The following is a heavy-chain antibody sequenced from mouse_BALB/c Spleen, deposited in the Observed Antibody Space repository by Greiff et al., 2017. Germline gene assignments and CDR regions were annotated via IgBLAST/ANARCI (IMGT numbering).Heavy chain of an antibody. CDR3: ARWLLREDYYAMDY. D-gene: IGHD2-3*01. CDR1: GYTFSSYW. CDR2: ILPGSGST. V-gene: IGHV1-9*01. Sequence: LMKPGASVKISCKATGYTFSSYWIEWVKQRPGHGLEWIGEILPGSGSTNYNEKFKGKATFTADTSSNTAYMQLSSLTSEDSAVYYCARWLLREDYYAMDYWGQGTSVTVSS. J-gene: IGHJ4*01.